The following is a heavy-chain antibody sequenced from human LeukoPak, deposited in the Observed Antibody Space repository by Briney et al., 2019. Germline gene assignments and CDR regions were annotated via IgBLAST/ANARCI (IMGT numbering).Heavy chain of an antibody. V-gene: IGHV3-48*01. CDR3: ARDSDKCRGCAFDI. CDR2: ISSSSSTI. CDR1: GFTFSSYS. D-gene: IGHD1-26*01. J-gene: IGHJ3*02. Sequence: LAGGSLRLSCAASGFTFSSYSMNWVRQAPGKGLEWVSYISSSSSTIYYAGSVKGRFTISRDNAKNSLYLQMNSLRAEDTAVYYCARDSDKCRGCAFDIWGQGAMVTVSS.